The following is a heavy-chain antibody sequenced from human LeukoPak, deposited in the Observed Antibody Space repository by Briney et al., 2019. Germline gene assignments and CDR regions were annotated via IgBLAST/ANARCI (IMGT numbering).Heavy chain of an antibody. CDR2: ISTYNGNI. D-gene: IGHD4-17*01. J-gene: IGHJ4*02. CDR3: ARGKGNYGDPASFDY. V-gene: IGHV1-18*01. Sequence: ASVKVSCKASGYTFTSYGISWVRQAPGQGLEWMGWISTYNGNINYAQKFQGRVTMTTDTSTTTAYMELRSLRSDDTAVYYCARGKGNYGDPASFDYWGQGTLVTVSS. CDR1: GYTFTSYG.